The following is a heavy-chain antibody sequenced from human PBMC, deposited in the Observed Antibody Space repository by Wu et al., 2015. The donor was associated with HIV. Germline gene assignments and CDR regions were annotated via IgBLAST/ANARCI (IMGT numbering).Heavy chain of an antibody. V-gene: IGHV1-46*01. CDR2: IKPSGGST. J-gene: IGHJ4*02. CDR3: ARAHLDTVVVRVAPEETGYLDL. Sequence: QLVQSGAEVKKPGASVKVSCKASGYTFTRHYIHWVRQAPGQGLEWMGIIKPSGGSTGYAQKFQGRVTMTRDTSTNIVYMELSNLRSDDTAVYYCARAHLDTVVVRVAPEETGYLDLWGQGTLVSVSS. D-gene: IGHD2-2*03. CDR1: GYTFTRHY.